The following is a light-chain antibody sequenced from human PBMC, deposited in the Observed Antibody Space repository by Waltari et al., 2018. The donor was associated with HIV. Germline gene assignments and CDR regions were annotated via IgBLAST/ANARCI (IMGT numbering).Light chain of an antibody. V-gene: IGLV1-47*01. CDR1: SSNIGSHY. Sequence: SVLTQPPSASGTPGQRVTISCSGSSSNIGSHYVFWYQQLPGTAPKLLMHRNHWRPSGVPDRFSDSTSGTSASLAISGLRSEDEADYYCATWDDSLSGVLFGGGTKLTVL. CDR2: RNH. J-gene: IGLJ2*01. CDR3: ATWDDSLSGVL.